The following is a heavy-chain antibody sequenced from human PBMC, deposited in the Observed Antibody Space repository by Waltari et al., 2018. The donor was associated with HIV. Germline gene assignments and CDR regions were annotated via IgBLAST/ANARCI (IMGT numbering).Heavy chain of an antibody. CDR2: VWYDRKNK. CDR3: ARTPYDTSGYCFDY. Sequence: QVQLVESGGGVVQPGRSLRLSCAASGFTFSSYGMHWVRQAPGKGLEWLAVVWYDRKNKYYADSVKGRFTVSRDNSENTLFLQMNSLRVDDTAVYYCARTPYDTSGYCFDYWGQGTLVTVSS. D-gene: IGHD3-22*01. CDR1: GFTFSSYG. V-gene: IGHV3-33*01. J-gene: IGHJ4*02.